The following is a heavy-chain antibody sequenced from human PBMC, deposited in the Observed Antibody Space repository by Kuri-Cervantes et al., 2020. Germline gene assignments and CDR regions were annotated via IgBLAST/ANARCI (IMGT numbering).Heavy chain of an antibody. CDR2: IRDKANSYTT. CDR1: GFTFSDHY. D-gene: IGHD3-10*01. Sequence: GESLKISCAASGFTFSDHYMDWVRQAPGKGLEWVGRIRDKANSYTTEYAASVKGRFTISRDDSMNSLYLQMNSLKTEDTAVYHCTRGASSGSPYYYYGLDVWGQGTTVTVSS. V-gene: IGHV3-72*01. CDR3: TRGASSGSPYYYYGLDV. J-gene: IGHJ6*02.